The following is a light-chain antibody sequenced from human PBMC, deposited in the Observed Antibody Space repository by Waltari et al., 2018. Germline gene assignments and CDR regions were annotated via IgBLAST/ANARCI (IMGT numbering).Light chain of an antibody. CDR2: DAS. V-gene: IGKV1-33*01. J-gene: IGKJ4*01. CDR3: QQYDNLPLT. CDR1: QDISHF. Sequence: DTQMTQSPSSLSASVGDRVTITCQSSQDISHFLNWYHQRPGTPPKLLITDASTLQTGVPSRFSGARSGTQFTFTVNGLQPEDVATYFCQQYDNLPLTFGGGTKVEI.